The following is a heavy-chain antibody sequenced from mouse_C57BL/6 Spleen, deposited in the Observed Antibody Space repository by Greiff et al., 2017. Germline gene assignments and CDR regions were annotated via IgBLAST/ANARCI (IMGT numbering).Heavy chain of an antibody. Sequence: EVQRVESGGGLVKPGGSLKLSCAASGFTFSNYGMHWVRQAPEKGLEWVAYISSGSSTIYYADTVKGRFTISRDNAKNTLFLQMTSLRSEDTAMYYCARQRDGYDGFDYWGQGTTLTVSS. V-gene: IGHV5-17*01. CDR2: ISSGSSTI. CDR3: ARQRDGYDGFDY. D-gene: IGHD2-2*01. J-gene: IGHJ2*01. CDR1: GFTFSNYG.